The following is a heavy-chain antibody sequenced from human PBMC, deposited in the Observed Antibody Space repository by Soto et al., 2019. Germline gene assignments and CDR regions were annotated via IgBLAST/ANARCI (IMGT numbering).Heavy chain of an antibody. CDR2: IKQDGSDK. CDR1: GFTFSSFW. Sequence: VSLRLSCAASGFTFSSFWMSWVRRAPGEGLEWVANIKQDGSDKNYVGSVKGRFTISRDNAKNSLYLQMNSLRVEDTAVYYCARDVSGKLGHDSWGQGTLVTVSS. J-gene: IGHJ4*02. D-gene: IGHD3-10*01. V-gene: IGHV3-7*01. CDR3: ARDVSGKLGHDS.